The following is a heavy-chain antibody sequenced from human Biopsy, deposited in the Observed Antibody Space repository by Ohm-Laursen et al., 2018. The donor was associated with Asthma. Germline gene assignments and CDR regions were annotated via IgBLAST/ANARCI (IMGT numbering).Heavy chain of an antibody. CDR2: VNTGNGDT. V-gene: IGHV1-3*04. J-gene: IGHJ3*01. D-gene: IGHD3-9*01. CDR1: GYNFISFA. CDR3: ARTYYDFLTGQVKDVFGV. Sequence: PSVTASRKASGYNFISFAIHWVRQAPGQRLEWMGWVNTGNGDTKYSQKFQGRVTITRDTSASTAYTELRCLRSEDTATYYCARTYYDFLTGQVKDVFGVWGQGAMVTVSS.